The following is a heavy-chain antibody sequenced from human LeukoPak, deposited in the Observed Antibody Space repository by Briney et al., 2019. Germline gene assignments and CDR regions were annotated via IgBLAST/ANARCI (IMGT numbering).Heavy chain of an antibody. CDR3: TRSDYDSGGDDAFDI. J-gene: IGHJ3*02. CDR1: GFIFGDYA. V-gene: IGHV3-49*03. D-gene: IGHD3-22*01. CDR2: IRRKAYSETT. Sequence: PGGSLRLSCTASGFIFGDYAMSWFRQAPGKGLEWVGFIRRKAYSETTQYAASVKGRFTISRDDPKSIAYLQMNSLKTEDTAVYYCTRSDYDSGGDDAFDIWGQGTMVTVSS.